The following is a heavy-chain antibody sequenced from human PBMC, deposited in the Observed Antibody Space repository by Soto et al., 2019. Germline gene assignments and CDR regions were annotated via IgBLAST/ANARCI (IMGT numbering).Heavy chain of an antibody. Sequence: VQLLESGGGLVQPGGSLRLSCAASGFAFGNYAMSWVRQAPGKGLEWVAVISYDGSSKDYADSVKGRFTISRDNSKNTLYLQMNSLRIEDTAVYYCAKDDGSTWSMFYSYYGVDVWGQGTTVTVSS. D-gene: IGHD6-13*01. CDR1: GFAFGNYA. CDR2: ISYDGSSK. J-gene: IGHJ6*02. V-gene: IGHV3-30*18. CDR3: AKDDGSTWSMFYSYYGVDV.